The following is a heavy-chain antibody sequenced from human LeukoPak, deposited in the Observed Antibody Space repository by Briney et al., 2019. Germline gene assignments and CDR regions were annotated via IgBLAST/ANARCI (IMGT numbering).Heavy chain of an antibody. J-gene: IGHJ5*02. CDR1: GFTFDDYA. Sequence: PGRSLRLSCVASGFTFDDYAMHWVRQAPGKGLEWVSSISWNSGSIGYADSVKGRFTISRDNAKNSLYLQMNSLRAEDTALYYCAKGRDKYQLLSKNWFDPWGQGTLVTVSS. V-gene: IGHV3-9*01. CDR3: AKGRDKYQLLSKNWFDP. CDR2: ISWNSGSI. D-gene: IGHD2-2*01.